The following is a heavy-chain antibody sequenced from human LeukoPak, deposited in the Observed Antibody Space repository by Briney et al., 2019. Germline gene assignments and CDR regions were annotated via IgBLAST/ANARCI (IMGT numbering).Heavy chain of an antibody. CDR1: GGSISSGDYY. CDR2: IYYSGST. Sequence: SETLSLTCTVSGGSISSGDYYWSWIRQPPGKGLEWIGYIYYSGSTYYNPSLKSRVTISVDTSKNQFSLKLSSVTAADTAVYYCARTNYDILTGRIWCFDLWGRGTLVTVSS. J-gene: IGHJ2*01. CDR3: ARTNYDILTGRIWCFDL. V-gene: IGHV4-30-4*01. D-gene: IGHD3-9*01.